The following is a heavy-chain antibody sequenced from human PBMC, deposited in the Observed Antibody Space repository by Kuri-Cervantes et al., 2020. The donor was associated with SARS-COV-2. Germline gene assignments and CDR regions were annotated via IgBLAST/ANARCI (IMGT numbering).Heavy chain of an antibody. J-gene: IGHJ6*03. CDR3: ARSDYDYYYYMDV. V-gene: IGHV3-20*04. CDR2: INWNGGST. Sequence: GESLKISCAASGFTFSSYWMSWVRQAPGKGLEWVSGINWNGGSTGYADSVKGRFTISRDNAKNSLYLQMNSLRAEDTALYYCARSDYDYYYYMDVWGKGTTVTVSS. CDR1: GFTFSSYW.